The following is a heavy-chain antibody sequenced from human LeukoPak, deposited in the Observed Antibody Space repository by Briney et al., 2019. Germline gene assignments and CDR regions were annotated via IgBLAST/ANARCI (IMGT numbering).Heavy chain of an antibody. D-gene: IGHD3-9*01. V-gene: IGHV4-61*08. CDR1: GNSISSGDYY. Sequence: SETLSLTCTVSGNSISSGDYYWSWIRQPPGKGLEWIGYIYYSGSTYYTSSLKSRVTISVDTSKNQFYLKLSSVTAADTAVYYCARAVGSFDWLPLFDYWGQGTLVTVSS. CDR3: ARAVGSFDWLPLFDY. CDR2: IYYSGST. J-gene: IGHJ4*02.